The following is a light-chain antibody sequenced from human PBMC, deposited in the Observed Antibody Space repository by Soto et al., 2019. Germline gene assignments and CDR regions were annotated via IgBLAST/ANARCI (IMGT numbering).Light chain of an antibody. Sequence: EIVLTQSPATLSLSLGESATLSCRASQSVSSYLAWYQQKPGQGPRLLIYDASNRATGVSARFSGSGYGTDFTLTISSLEPDDFAVYYCQQRSNWPTWTFGQGTKVDI. J-gene: IGKJ1*01. V-gene: IGKV3-11*01. CDR2: DAS. CDR3: QQRSNWPTWT. CDR1: QSVSSY.